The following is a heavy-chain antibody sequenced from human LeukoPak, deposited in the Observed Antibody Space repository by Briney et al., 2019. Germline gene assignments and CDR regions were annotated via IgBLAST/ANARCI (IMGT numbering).Heavy chain of an antibody. D-gene: IGHD3-3*01. CDR2: IGYDGSNK. Sequence: GGSLRLSCIASGFTFSNYSMNWVRQAPGKGLEWVAFIGYDGSNKYYADSVKGRFTISRDNSKNTLYLQMNSLRAEDTAVYYGAKDQVGRRGPFWSGAPDHYYYYMDVWGKGTTVTVSS. CDR1: GFTFSNYS. CDR3: AKDQVGRRGPFWSGAPDHYYYYMDV. J-gene: IGHJ6*03. V-gene: IGHV3-30*02.